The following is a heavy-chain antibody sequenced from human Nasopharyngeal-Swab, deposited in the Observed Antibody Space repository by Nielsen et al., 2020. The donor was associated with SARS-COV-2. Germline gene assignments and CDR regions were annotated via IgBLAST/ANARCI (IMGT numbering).Heavy chain of an antibody. D-gene: IGHD2-15*01. CDR1: GFTFSSYW. Sequence: GESLKISCAASGFTFSSYWMHWVRQVPGKGLVWVSRINRDGSSTNFADSVKGRFTISRDNAKNTLYLQMNSLRAEDTAVYYCAKDRGCSGGSCYVHWYFDLWGRGTLVTVSS. CDR2: INRDGSST. CDR3: AKDRGCSGGSCYVHWYFDL. V-gene: IGHV3-74*01. J-gene: IGHJ2*01.